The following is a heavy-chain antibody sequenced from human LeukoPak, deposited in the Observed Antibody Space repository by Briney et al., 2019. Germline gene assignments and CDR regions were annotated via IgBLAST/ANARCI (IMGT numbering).Heavy chain of an antibody. CDR3: ARGSAMAQKQLVRHFDS. V-gene: IGHV1-18*01. CDR2: ISAYNGNT. Sequence: GASVKVSCKASGYTFTSYGINWVRQAPGQGLEWMGWISAYNGNTKYAQKLQDRVTMTTDTSTTTAYMEVRSLTSDDTAVYYCARGSAMAQKQLVRHFDSWGEGTLVIVSS. J-gene: IGHJ4*02. CDR1: GYTFTSYG. D-gene: IGHD6-6*01.